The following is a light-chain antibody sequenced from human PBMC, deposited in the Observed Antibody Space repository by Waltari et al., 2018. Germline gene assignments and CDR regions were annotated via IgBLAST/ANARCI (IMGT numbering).Light chain of an antibody. CDR1: QSVGNY. Sequence: EIVMTQSPATLSLSPGEPATLSCRASQSVGNYLAWYHQKPGQAPKLLVHSVFFRTTGIPDRFSGSGSGTDFTLTINSLEPEDVGVYHCQQYNDLLPTFGQGTKVEIK. V-gene: IGKV3-11*01. CDR3: QQYNDLLPT. J-gene: IGKJ1*01. CDR2: SVF.